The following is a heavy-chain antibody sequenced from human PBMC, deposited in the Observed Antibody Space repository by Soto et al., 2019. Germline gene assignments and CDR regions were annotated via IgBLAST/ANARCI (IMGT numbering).Heavy chain of an antibody. D-gene: IGHD6-19*01. CDR2: ISSSGDTI. V-gene: IGHV3-48*03. CDR1: GFTFSSYE. CDR3: ARSGAVAGNDY. J-gene: IGHJ4*02. Sequence: EVQLVESGGGLVQPGGSLRLSCAASGFTFSSYEMNWVRQAPGKGLEWISYISSSGDTIYYADSVKGRFTISRDNAKNSLYLQMNSLRAEDPAVYYCARSGAVAGNDYWGQGTLVTVSS.